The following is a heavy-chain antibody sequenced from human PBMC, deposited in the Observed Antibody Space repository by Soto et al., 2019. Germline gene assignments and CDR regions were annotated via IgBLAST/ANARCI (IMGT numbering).Heavy chain of an antibody. CDR1: GFTFSSYW. Sequence: GGSLRLSCAASGFTFSSYWMIWVRQAPGKGLEWVANINQDGSEKYYVDSVKGRFTISRDNAKNSLYLQMNSLRAEDTAVYYCARNDIVVVPAATGVGYYYYYGMDVWGQGTTVTVSS. V-gene: IGHV3-7*01. CDR3: ARNDIVVVPAATGVGYYYYYGMDV. CDR2: INQDGSEK. D-gene: IGHD2-2*01. J-gene: IGHJ6*02.